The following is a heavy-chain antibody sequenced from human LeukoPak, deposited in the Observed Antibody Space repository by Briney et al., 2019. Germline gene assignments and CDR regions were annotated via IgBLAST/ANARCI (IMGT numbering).Heavy chain of an antibody. Sequence: SQTLSLTCAISGDSLFTDSVAWNWIRQSPSRGLEWLGRTDYRSKWSFDYAVSVKSRITINADTSKNQFSLQLNSVTPEDTAMYYCARGKYTSFDNWGQGILVTVSS. V-gene: IGHV6-1*01. J-gene: IGHJ4*02. CDR1: GDSLFTDSVA. D-gene: IGHD2-2*01. CDR2: TDYRSKWSF. CDR3: ARGKYTSFDN.